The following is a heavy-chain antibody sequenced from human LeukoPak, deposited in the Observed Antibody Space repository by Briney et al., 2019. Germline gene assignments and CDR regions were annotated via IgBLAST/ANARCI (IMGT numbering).Heavy chain of an antibody. CDR2: VNPNSGNT. Sequence: ASVKVSCKASGYTFTSYDINWVRQATGQGLEWMGWVNPNSGNTGYAQKFQGRVTMTRNTSISTAYMELSSLRSEDTAVYYCARDHVGPAAFDIWGQGTMVTVSS. CDR3: ARDHVGPAAFDI. J-gene: IGHJ3*02. V-gene: IGHV1-8*01. D-gene: IGHD1-26*01. CDR1: GYTFTSYD.